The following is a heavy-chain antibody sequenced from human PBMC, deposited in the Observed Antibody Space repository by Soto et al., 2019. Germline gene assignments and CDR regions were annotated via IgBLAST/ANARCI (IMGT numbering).Heavy chain of an antibody. V-gene: IGHV5-10-1*01. Sequence: PGESLKISCNASGYSFTSYWISWVRQMPGKGLEWMGRIDPSDSYTNYSPSFQGHVTISADKSISTAYLQWSSLKASDTAMYYCARHTPYSSSWYNPFDYWGQGTLVTVYS. CDR3: ARHTPYSSSWYNPFDY. CDR2: IDPSDSYT. D-gene: IGHD6-13*01. CDR1: GYSFTSYW. J-gene: IGHJ4*02.